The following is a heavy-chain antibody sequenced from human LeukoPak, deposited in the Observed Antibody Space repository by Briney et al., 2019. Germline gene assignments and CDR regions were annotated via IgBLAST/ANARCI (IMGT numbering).Heavy chain of an antibody. CDR2: INHSGST. Sequence: SETLSLTCAVYGGSFSGYYWSWIRQPPGKGLEWIGEINHSGSTNYNPSLKSRVIILVDTSKNQFSLKLSSVTAADTAVYYCASPPNYYYGMDVWGQGTTVTVSS. CDR1: GGSFSGYY. CDR3: ASPPNYYYGMDV. V-gene: IGHV4-34*01. J-gene: IGHJ6*02.